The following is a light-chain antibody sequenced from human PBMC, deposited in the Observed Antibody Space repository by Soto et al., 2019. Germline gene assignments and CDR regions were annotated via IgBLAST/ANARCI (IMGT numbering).Light chain of an antibody. CDR3: QQYGSSGT. V-gene: IGKV3-20*01. J-gene: IGKJ1*01. CDR1: QSVSNNY. CDR2: GAS. Sequence: EIVLTQSPGTLSLSPGERATLSCRASQSVSNNYLTWYQQKPGQAPRLLIYGASNKATGIPDRFSGSGSGTNFTLTISRLEPEDFAVYYCQQYGSSGTFGQGTKVEIK.